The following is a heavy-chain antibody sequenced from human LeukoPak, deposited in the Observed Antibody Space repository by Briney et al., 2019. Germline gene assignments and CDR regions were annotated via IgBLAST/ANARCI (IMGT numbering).Heavy chain of an antibody. V-gene: IGHV3-23*05. CDR2: INYSGNNT. CDR1: GFTFSSNS. Sequence: HPGGSLRLSCAASGFTFSSNSMGWVRQAPGKGLEWVSAINYSGNNTYYADSVKGRFTISRDNSKNTLYLQMHSLRAEDTAIYYCAKVYCSGGNCYSYFEYWGQGTLVTVAS. J-gene: IGHJ4*02. CDR3: AKVYCSGGNCYSYFEY. D-gene: IGHD2-15*01.